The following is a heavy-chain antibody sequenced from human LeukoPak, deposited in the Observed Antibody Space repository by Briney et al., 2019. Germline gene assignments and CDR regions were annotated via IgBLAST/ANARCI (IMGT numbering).Heavy chain of an antibody. CDR1: GFTFSSYA. V-gene: IGHV3-30*04. Sequence: GGSLRLSCGASGFTFSSYAMHWVRQAPGKGLEWVALISYDGSSKYYADSVKGRFTISRDNSKNTLYLQMNSLRTEDTAVYYCARESISDYYYMDAWGKGTTVTVSS. CDR3: ARESISDYYYMDA. CDR2: ISYDGSSK. J-gene: IGHJ6*03. D-gene: IGHD2/OR15-2a*01.